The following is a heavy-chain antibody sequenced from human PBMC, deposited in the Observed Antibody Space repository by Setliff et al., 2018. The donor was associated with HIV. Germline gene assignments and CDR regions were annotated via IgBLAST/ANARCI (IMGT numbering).Heavy chain of an antibody. CDR3: ARDSGGYNYGFAVGSFDY. J-gene: IGHJ4*02. CDR1: GDSINSGNYY. D-gene: IGHD5-18*01. V-gene: IGHV4-31*03. Sequence: PSETLSLTCTVSGDSINSGNYYWSWIRQHPGKGLEWIGYIYYSGSTYYSPSLKSRITISIDTSKSQFSLKLTSVAAADTAVYYCARDSGGYNYGFAVGSFDYWGQGALVTVSS. CDR2: IYYSGST.